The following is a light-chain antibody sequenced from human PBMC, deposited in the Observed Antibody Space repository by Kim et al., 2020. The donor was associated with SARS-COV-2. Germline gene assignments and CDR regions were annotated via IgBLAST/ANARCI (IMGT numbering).Light chain of an antibody. V-gene: IGKV3-20*01. J-gene: IGKJ4*01. CDR1: QTISSTD. CDR2: GAS. CDR3: QHYGSSP. Sequence: LSLSPEERATLSCRASQTISSTDIAWYQQRPGQAPRLLIFGASSRATGIPARFSGGGSGTDFTLTISRLEPEDFAVYFCQHYGSSPFGGGTKLEI.